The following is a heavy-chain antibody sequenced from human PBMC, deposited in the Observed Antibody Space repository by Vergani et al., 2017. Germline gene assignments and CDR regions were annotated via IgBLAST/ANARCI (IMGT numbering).Heavy chain of an antibody. V-gene: IGHV3-11*01. CDR1: GFSFSDHY. J-gene: IGHJ3*02. Sequence: QVQLVESGGGLVKPGGSLRLSCAASGFSFSDHYMTWIRQAPGKGLEWVSYISNSGNTIEYADSVKGRFSISRDNAKSSLFLQMDSLRAEDTAVYYCARDHRDYNNYPGPFDIWGQGSMVTVSS. D-gene: IGHD5-24*01. CDR2: ISNSGNTI. CDR3: ARDHRDYNNYPGPFDI.